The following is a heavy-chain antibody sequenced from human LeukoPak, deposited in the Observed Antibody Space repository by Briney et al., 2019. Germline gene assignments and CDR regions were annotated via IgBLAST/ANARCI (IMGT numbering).Heavy chain of an antibody. V-gene: IGHV4-38-2*02. CDR2: IYHSGST. Sequence: SETLSLTCTVSGYSISSGYYWGWIRQPPGKGLEWIGSIYHSGSTYYNPSLKSRVTISVDTSKNQFSLKLSSVTAADTAVYYCARADYSSSWYYYYYYMDVWGKGTTVTVSS. CDR3: ARADYSSSWYYYYYYMDV. CDR1: GYSISSGYY. D-gene: IGHD6-13*01. J-gene: IGHJ6*03.